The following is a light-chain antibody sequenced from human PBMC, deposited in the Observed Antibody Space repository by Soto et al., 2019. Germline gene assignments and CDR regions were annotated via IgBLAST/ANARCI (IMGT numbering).Light chain of an antibody. J-gene: IGLJ1*01. CDR2: DVS. V-gene: IGLV2-14*01. CDR1: SSDVGGYTY. Sequence: QSALTQPASVSGSPGQSITISCTGTSSDVGGYTYVSWYQQHPGKAPQMMIYDVSYRPSGVSNRFSGSKSGNTASLTISGLQAEDEADYYCSSYTSSSLYVFGTGTKLTVL. CDR3: SSYTSSSLYV.